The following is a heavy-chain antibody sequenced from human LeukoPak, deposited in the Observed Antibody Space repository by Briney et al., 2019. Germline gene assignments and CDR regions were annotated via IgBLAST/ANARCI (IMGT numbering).Heavy chain of an antibody. V-gene: IGHV5-51*01. Sequence: GESLKISCKGSGYSFTSYWIGWVRQMPGKGLEWMGIMYPGDSDTRYSPSFQGQVTISADKSISTAYLQWSSLKASDTAMYYCARHRRYSSGWYYFDYWGQGTLVTVSS. CDR2: MYPGDSDT. J-gene: IGHJ4*02. CDR3: ARHRRYSSGWYYFDY. CDR1: GYSFTSYW. D-gene: IGHD6-19*01.